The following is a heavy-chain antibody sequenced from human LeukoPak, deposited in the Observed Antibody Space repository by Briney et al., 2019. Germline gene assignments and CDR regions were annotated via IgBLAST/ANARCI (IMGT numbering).Heavy chain of an antibody. CDR1: GYTFTSYA. J-gene: IGHJ4*02. V-gene: IGHV1-46*01. D-gene: IGHD6-6*01. CDR2: INPSGGST. CDR3: ARVHRNRTYSSSSLDY. Sequence: GASVKVSCKASGYTFTSYAMHWVRQAPGQGLEWMGIINPSGGSTSYAQKFQGRVTMTRDTSTSTVYMELSSLRSEDTAVYYCARVHRNRTYSSSSLDYWGQGTLVTVSS.